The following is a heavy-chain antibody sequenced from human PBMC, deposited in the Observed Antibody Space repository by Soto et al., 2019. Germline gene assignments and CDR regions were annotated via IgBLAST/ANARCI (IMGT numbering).Heavy chain of an antibody. CDR2: INAGNGNT. D-gene: IGHD2-15*01. CDR3: ARPLYCSGGSCYGYYYGMDV. Sequence: ASVKVSCKASGYTFTSYAMHWVRQAPGQRLEWMGWINAGNGNTKYSQKFQGRVTITRGTSASTAYMELSSLRSEDTAVYYCARPLYCSGGSCYGYYYGMDVWGQGTTVTVS. CDR1: GYTFTSYA. J-gene: IGHJ6*02. V-gene: IGHV1-3*01.